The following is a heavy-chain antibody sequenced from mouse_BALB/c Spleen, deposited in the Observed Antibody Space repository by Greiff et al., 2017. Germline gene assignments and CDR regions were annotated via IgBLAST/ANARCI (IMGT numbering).Heavy chain of an antibody. CDR2: IDPENGNT. CDR3: APSYYGSSPWFAY. J-gene: IGHJ3*01. CDR1: GFNIKDYY. D-gene: IGHD1-1*01. V-gene: IGHV14-1*02. Sequence: VQLKQSGAELVRPGALVKLSCKASGFNIKDYYMHWVKQRPEQGLEWIGWIDPENGNTIYDPKFQGKASITADTSSNTAYLQLSSLTSEDTAVYYCAPSYYGSSPWFAYWGQGTLVTVSA.